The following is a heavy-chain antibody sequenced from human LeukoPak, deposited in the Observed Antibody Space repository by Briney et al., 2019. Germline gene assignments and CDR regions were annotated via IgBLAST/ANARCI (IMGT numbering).Heavy chain of an antibody. J-gene: IGHJ4*02. CDR1: GFTFDDYG. V-gene: IGHV3-20*04. Sequence: GGSLRLSCAASGFTFDDYGMSWVRQAPGKGLEWVSGINWNGGSTGYADSVKGRFTISRDNSKNTLYLQMNSLRAEDTAVYYCARDVGSGNYYRGYFDYWGQGTLVTVSS. D-gene: IGHD1-26*01. CDR3: ARDVGSGNYYRGYFDY. CDR2: INWNGGST.